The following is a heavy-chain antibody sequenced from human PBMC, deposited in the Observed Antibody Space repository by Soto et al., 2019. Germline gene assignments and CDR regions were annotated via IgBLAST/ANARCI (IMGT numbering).Heavy chain of an antibody. CDR2: IYYSGST. Sequence: QVQLQESGPGLVKPSQTLSLTCTVSGGSISSGGYYWSWIRQPPGKGLEWIGYIYYSGSTNYNPSLKSRVTISRATTKNQFSLNLSSVAAADTGIYYCARVSDRSGWGLAMGVWGQGTTVTVSS. CDR3: ARVSDRSGWGLAMGV. CDR1: GGSISSGGYY. J-gene: IGHJ6*02. D-gene: IGHD1-26*01. V-gene: IGHV4-61*08.